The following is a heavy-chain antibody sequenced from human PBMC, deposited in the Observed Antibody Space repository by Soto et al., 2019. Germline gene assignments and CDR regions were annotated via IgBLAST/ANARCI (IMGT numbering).Heavy chain of an antibody. CDR1: GGTFSSYA. CDR2: IIPIFGTA. CDR3: ARDTGALRSRCYYYYGMDV. D-gene: IGHD2-8*01. V-gene: IGHV1-69*12. Sequence: QVQLVQSGAEVKKPGSSVKVSCKASGGTFSSYAISWVRQAPGQGLEWMGGIIPIFGTANYAQKFQGRVKITADESTSTAYMELSSLSTEDTAVYYCARDTGALRSRCYYYYGMDVWGKGTTVTVSS. J-gene: IGHJ6*04.